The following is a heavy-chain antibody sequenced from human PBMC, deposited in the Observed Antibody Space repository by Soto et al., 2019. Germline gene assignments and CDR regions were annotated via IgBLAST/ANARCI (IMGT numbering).Heavy chain of an antibody. CDR2: IYHSGST. Sequence: KTSETLSLTCAVSGGSISSSNWWSWVRQPPGKGLEWIGEIYHSGSTNYNPSLKSRVTISVDKSKNQFSLKLSSVTAADTAVYYCGRKNDYGDYVKFDYCGQGTLVTVSA. D-gene: IGHD4-17*01. CDR3: GRKNDYGDYVKFDY. V-gene: IGHV4-4*02. CDR1: GGSISSSNW. J-gene: IGHJ4*02.